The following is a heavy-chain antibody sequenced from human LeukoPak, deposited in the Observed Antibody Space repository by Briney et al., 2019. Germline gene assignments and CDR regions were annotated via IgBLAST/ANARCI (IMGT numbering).Heavy chain of an antibody. V-gene: IGHV4-59*08. Sequence: SETLSLTCSVSGGSISSYYWSWIRQPPGKGLEWIGYIYSSGITNYNPTLKRRVTISVDTSKNQFSRKMRSVTAADTAVYYCARSLGYFDLWGQGSLVTVSS. J-gene: IGHJ4*02. CDR3: ARSLGYFDL. CDR1: GGSISSYY. D-gene: IGHD6-6*01. CDR2: IYSSGIT.